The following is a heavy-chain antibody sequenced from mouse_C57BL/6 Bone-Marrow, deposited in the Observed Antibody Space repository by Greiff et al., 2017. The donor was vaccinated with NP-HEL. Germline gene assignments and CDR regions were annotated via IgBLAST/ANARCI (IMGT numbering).Heavy chain of an antibody. J-gene: IGHJ2*01. CDR1: GYTFTDYY. V-gene: IGHV1-26*01. D-gene: IGHD3-2*02. CDR2: INPNNGGT. CDR3: ARVEQLRLVDY. Sequence: EVQLQQSGPELVKPGASVKISCKASGYTFTDYYMNWVKQSHGKSLEWIGDINPNNGGTSYNQKFKGKATLTVDKSSSTAYMELRSLTSEDSAVYYCARVEQLRLVDYWGQGTTLTVSS.